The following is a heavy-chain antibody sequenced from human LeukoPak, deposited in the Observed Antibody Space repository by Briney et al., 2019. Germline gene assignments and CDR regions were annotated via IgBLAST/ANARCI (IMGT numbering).Heavy chain of an antibody. Sequence: ASVKVSCKASGYTFTSYYMHWVRQAPGQGLEWMGWINPNSGGTNYAQKFQGRVTMTRDTSISTAYMELSRLRSDDTAVYYCAVSGGSCCLFDYWGQGTLVTVSS. D-gene: IGHD2-15*01. J-gene: IGHJ4*02. CDR3: AVSGGSCCLFDY. CDR1: GYTFTSYY. CDR2: INPNSGGT. V-gene: IGHV1-2*02.